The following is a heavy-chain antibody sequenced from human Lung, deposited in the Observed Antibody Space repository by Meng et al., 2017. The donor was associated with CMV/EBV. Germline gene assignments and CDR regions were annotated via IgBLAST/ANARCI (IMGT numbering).Heavy chain of an antibody. V-gene: IGHV4-34*01. J-gene: IGHJ4*02. CDR1: GGSLSVSY. D-gene: IGHD3-3*01. CDR2: INHSGST. Sequence: LXCAVYGGSLSVSYWGWIRKTPEKGLEWIGEINHSGSTTYNPSLKRRVTISIDTSKNQFSLKLSSVTAVGTGVYYTAKALNDDFCSEYDWSDRFDYWXQGTLVTVSS. CDR3: AKALNDDFCSEYDWSDRFDY.